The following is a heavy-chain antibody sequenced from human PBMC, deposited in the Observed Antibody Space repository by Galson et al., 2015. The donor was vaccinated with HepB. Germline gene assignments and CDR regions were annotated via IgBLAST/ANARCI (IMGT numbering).Heavy chain of an antibody. J-gene: IGHJ5*02. Sequence: SLRLSCAVSGFTFSSYSMNWVRQAPGKGLEWVSSISSSCSYIYYADSVKGRFTISRDNAKNSLYLQMNSLRAEDTAVYYCRIAVAGTDWFDPWGQGTLVTVSS. V-gene: IGHV3-21*01. D-gene: IGHD6-19*01. CDR3: RIAVAGTDWFDP. CDR2: ISSSCSYI. CDR1: GFTFSSYS.